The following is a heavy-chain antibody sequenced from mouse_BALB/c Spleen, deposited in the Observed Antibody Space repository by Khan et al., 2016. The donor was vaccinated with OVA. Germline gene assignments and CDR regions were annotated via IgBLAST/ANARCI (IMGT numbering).Heavy chain of an antibody. CDR2: INTGSSTI. CDR3: ERGGPYYAMDY. J-gene: IGHJ4*01. V-gene: IGHV4-2*02. Sequence: EVQLQESGGGLVQPGGSLNLSCAASGFDFSRYWMRWARQAPGKGQEWIGEINTGSSTINYTPSLKDKFIISSDNANNTLYLQMSKVRSEDTAVYYCERGGPYYAMDYWGQGTSVTVSS. CDR1: GFDFSRYW.